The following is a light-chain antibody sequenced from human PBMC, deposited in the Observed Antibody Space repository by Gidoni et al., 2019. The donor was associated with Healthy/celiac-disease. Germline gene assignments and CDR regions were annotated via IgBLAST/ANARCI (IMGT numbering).Light chain of an antibody. CDR3: QQYGSSLLT. J-gene: IGKJ4*01. V-gene: IGKV3-20*01. CDR1: QSVSSSY. CDR2: GAS. Sequence: EIVLTQSPGTRSLSPGERVTLSCRASQSVSSSYLAWYQQKPGQAPRLLIYGASSRATGIPDRFSGSGSGTDFTLTISRLEPEDFAVYYCQQYGSSLLTFGGGTKVEIK.